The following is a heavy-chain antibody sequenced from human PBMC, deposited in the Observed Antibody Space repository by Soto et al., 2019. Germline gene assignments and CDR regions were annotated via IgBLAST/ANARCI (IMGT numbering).Heavy chain of an antibody. CDR2: ISYDGSNK. Sequence: GGSLRLSCAASGFTFISYGMHWVRQAPGKGLDCVAVISYDGSNKYYADSVKGRFTISRDNSKNTLYLQMNSLRAEDTAVYYCAKEIGYCSSTSCPPPYGMDVWGQGNTVTVSS. CDR3: AKEIGYCSSTSCPPPYGMDV. CDR1: GFTFISYG. D-gene: IGHD2-2*01. V-gene: IGHV3-30*18. J-gene: IGHJ6*02.